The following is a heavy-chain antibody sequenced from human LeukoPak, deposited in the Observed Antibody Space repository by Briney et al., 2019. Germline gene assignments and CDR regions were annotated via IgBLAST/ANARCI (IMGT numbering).Heavy chain of an antibody. D-gene: IGHD6-13*01. CDR2: ISWSSGII. CDR1: GFIFDDHG. J-gene: IGHJ6*02. V-gene: IGHV3-9*01. CDR3: AKDKSHSSWTSRFYYYAMDV. Sequence: GRSLRLSCAASGFIFDDHGMHWVRQAPGKGPEWVSGISWSSGIIGYADSVKGRFTISRDNAKNSLYLQMNSLRAEDTALYYCAKDKSHSSWTSRFYYYAMDVWGQGTTVTVSS.